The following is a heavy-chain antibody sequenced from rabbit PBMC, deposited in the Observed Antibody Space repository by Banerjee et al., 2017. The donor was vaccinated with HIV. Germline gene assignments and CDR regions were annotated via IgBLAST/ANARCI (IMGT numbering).Heavy chain of an antibody. V-gene: IGHV1S47*01. CDR3: ARWDAGYAAYGYATDGRLDL. CDR1: GIDFSTYG. Sequence: QEQLVESGGGLVTLGVSLKLSCKASGIDFSTYGISWVRQAPGKGLEWIAYIYPDYGSTDYASWVNGRFTISLDNAQNTVFLQMTSLTAADTATYFCARWDAGYAAYGYATDGRLDLWGPGTLVTVS. CDR2: IYPDYGST. J-gene: IGHJ3*01. D-gene: IGHD6-1*01.